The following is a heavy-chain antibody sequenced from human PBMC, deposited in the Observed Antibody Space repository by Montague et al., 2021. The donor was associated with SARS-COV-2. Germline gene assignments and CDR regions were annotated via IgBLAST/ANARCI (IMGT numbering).Heavy chain of an antibody. D-gene: IGHD3-22*01. CDR1: GFTFSTFW. V-gene: IGHV3-7*05. J-gene: IGHJ4*02. CDR3: ARGYDRSGYQY. Sequence: SLRLSCAASGFTFSTFWMTWVRQVPGKGLEWVANIKQDGSEKYYVDSVKGRFTISRDNAKNSLYLQLDSLRAEGTAVYYCARGYDRSGYQYWGQGTLVTVSS. CDR2: IKQDGSEK.